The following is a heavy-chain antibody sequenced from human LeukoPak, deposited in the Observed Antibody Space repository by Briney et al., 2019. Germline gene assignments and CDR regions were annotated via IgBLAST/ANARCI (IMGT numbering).Heavy chain of an antibody. CDR1: GYTFTSYY. D-gene: IGHD1-26*01. CDR2: INPSGGST. V-gene: IGHV1-46*01. Sequence: ASVKVSCKASGYTFTSYYMHWVRQAPGQGLEWMGIINPSGGSTSYAQKFQGWVTMTRDTSISTAYMELSRLRSDDTAVYYCARVSTWEVFDYWGQGTLVTVSS. J-gene: IGHJ4*02. CDR3: ARVSTWEVFDY.